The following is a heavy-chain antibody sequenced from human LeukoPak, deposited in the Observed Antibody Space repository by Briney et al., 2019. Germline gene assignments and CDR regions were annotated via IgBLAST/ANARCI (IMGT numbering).Heavy chain of an antibody. CDR1: GYTFTSSY. J-gene: IGHJ3*02. CDR2: INPSGGTT. CDR3: AKVRMITMIAYDAFDI. Sequence: APVKVSCKASGYTFTSSYMHWVRQAPGQGLEWMGIINPSGGTTIYAQKFQGRVTMTRDTSTSTVYMELSSLRSEDTAVYYCAKVRMITMIAYDAFDIWGQGTMVTVSS. V-gene: IGHV1-46*01. D-gene: IGHD3-22*01.